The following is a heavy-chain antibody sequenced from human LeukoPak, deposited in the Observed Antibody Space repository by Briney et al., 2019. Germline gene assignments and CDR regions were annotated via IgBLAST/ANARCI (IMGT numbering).Heavy chain of an antibody. CDR2: IYSSGST. Sequence: SETLSLTCAVYGGSFSGYYWGWIRQPPGKGLEWIGSIYSSGSTYYNASLQSRVTISIETSKNQISLRLNSVTAAGTAMYYCAKSGGYGLIDYWGQGTLVTVSS. CDR1: GGSFSGYY. CDR3: AKSGGYGLIDY. V-gene: IGHV4-34*01. J-gene: IGHJ4*02. D-gene: IGHD1-26*01.